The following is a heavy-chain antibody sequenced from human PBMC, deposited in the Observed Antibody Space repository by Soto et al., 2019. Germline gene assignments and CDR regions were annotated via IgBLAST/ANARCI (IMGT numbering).Heavy chain of an antibody. D-gene: IGHD6-13*01. CDR3: ARDQGSSSWGNWFDP. V-gene: IGHV1-2*04. Sequence: ASVKVSCKASGYTFTGYYMHWVLQAPGQGLEWMGWINPNSGGTNYAQKFQGWVTMTRDTSISTAYMELSRLRSDDTAVYYCARDQGSSSWGNWFDPWGQGTLVTVSS. CDR2: INPNSGGT. CDR1: GYTFTGYY. J-gene: IGHJ5*02.